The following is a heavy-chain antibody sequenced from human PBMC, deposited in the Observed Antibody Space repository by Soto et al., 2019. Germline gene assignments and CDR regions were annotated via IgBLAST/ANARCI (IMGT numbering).Heavy chain of an antibody. J-gene: IGHJ6*02. V-gene: IGHV3-30-3*01. D-gene: IGHD2-15*01. CDR1: GFTFSSYA. Sequence: LSLPSAASGFTFSSYAMHWVRQAPGKGLEWVAVISYDGSNKYYADSVKGRFTISRDNSKNTLYLQMNSLRAEDTAVYYCARDCYGSWDFYYYYGMDVCGQGTTVTVS. CDR3: ARDCYGSWDFYYYYGMDV. CDR2: ISYDGSNK.